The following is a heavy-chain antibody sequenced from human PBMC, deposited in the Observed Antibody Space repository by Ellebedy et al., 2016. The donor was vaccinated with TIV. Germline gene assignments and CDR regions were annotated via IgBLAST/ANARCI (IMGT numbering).Heavy chain of an antibody. J-gene: IGHJ4*02. D-gene: IGHD6-19*01. Sequence: GGSLRLSXAASGFTFSNAWMTWVRQAPGKGLEWVGRLKSNVEGGTADYAAPVKGRFTISRDDSKNTLYLQMNTLKTEDTAVYYCTQWLGIDYWGQGTLVTVSS. CDR1: GFTFSNAW. V-gene: IGHV3-15*01. CDR3: TQWLGIDY. CDR2: LKSNVEGGTA.